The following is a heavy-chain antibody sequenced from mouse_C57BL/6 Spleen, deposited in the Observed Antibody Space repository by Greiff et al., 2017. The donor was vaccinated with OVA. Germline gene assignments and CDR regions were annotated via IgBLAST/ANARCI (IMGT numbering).Heavy chain of an antibody. CDR2: IRNKANGYTT. D-gene: IGHD4-1*02. J-gene: IGHJ3*01. Sequence: EVKLMESGGGLVQPGGSLSLSCAASGFTFTDYYMSWVRQPPGKALEWLGFIRNKANGYTTEYSASVKGRFTISRDNSQSILYLQMNALRAEDSATYYCARYQLGLAYWGQGTLVTVSA. V-gene: IGHV7-3*01. CDR3: ARYQLGLAY. CDR1: GFTFTDYY.